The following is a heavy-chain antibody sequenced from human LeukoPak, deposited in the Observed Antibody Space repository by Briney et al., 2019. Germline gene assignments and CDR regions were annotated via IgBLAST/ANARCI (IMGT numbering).Heavy chain of an antibody. D-gene: IGHD3-16*01. V-gene: IGHV1-2*02. CDR3: ARDGGEEGLQHDY. Sequence: ASVKASCKASGYTFTGYYMHWVRQAPGQGLEWMGWINPNSGGTNYAQKFQGRVTMTRDTSISTAYMELSRLRSDDTAVYYCARDGGEEGLQHDYWGQGTLVTVSS. J-gene: IGHJ4*02. CDR1: GYTFTGYY. CDR2: INPNSGGT.